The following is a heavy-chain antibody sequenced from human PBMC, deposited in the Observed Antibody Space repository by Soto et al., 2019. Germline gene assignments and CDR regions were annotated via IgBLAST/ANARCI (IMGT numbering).Heavy chain of an antibody. V-gene: IGHV3-74*01. Sequence: GGSLRFSCAASGFTFSSYWMHWVRQAPGKGLVWVSRINSDGSSTSYADSVKGRFTISRDNAKNTLYLQMNSLRAEDTAVYYCARVLIFRQLDGYYGMDVWGQGTTVTVSS. CDR3: ARVLIFRQLDGYYGMDV. CDR1: GFTFSSYW. CDR2: INSDGSST. D-gene: IGHD6-6*01. J-gene: IGHJ6*02.